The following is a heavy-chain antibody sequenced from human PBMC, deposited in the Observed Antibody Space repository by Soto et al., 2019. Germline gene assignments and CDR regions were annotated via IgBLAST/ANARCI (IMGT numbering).Heavy chain of an antibody. CDR2: INHSGST. V-gene: IGHV4-34*01. D-gene: IGHD1-1*01. J-gene: IGHJ4*02. Sequence: ETLSLTCAVYGGSFSGYYWSWIRQPPGKGLEWIGEINHSGSTNYNPSLKSRVTISVDTSRNQFSLKLSSVTAADTAVYYCARIPGTRYDYWGQGTLVTVSS. CDR1: GGSFSGYY. CDR3: ARIPGTRYDY.